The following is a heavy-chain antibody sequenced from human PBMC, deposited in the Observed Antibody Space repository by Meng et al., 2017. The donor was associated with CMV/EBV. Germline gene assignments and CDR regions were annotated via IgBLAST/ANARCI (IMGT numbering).Heavy chain of an antibody. V-gene: IGHV4-39*07. D-gene: IGHD5-18*01. J-gene: IGHJ4*02. CDR3: ARSHTAMSLPNIYFDY. CDR2: IYYSGST. Sequence: SETLSLTCTVSGGSISSSSYDWGWTRQPPGKGLEWIGSIYYSGSTYYNPSLKSRVTISVDTSKNQFYLKLSSVTAADTAVYYCARSHTAMSLPNIYFDYWGQGTLVTVSS. CDR1: GGSISSSSYD.